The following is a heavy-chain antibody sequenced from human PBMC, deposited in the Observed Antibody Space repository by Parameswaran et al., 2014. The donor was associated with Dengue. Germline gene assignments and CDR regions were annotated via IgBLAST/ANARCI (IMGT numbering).Heavy chain of an antibody. CDR3: AKGLDSTDSPDALDV. CDR2: IYPGDSET. V-gene: IGHV5-51*01. D-gene: IGHD2/OR15-2a*01. Sequence: WIRQPPGKGLEWMGMIYPGDSETRYSPSFQGQVTLSADKSINTAYLQWSSVKASDTAIYFCAKGLDSTDSPDALDVWGQGTLVTVSS. J-gene: IGHJ3*01.